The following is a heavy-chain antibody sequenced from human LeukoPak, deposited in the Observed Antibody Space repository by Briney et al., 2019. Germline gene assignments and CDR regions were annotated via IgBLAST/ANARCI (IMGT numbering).Heavy chain of an antibody. Sequence: SETLSLTRTVSGGSVSSYYWSWIRRPPGRGLEWIAYLSHSGSSDSNPSLTSRVTTLVDTSKNQFSLKLTSVTAADTAVYYCARARYANAWYAFDIWGHGTMVTVSS. CDR3: ARARYANAWYAFDI. CDR1: GGSVSSYY. J-gene: IGHJ3*02. CDR2: LSHSGSS. D-gene: IGHD2-2*01. V-gene: IGHV4-59*02.